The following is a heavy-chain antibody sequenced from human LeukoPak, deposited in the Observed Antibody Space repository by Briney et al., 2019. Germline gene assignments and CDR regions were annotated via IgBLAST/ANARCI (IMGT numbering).Heavy chain of an antibody. J-gene: IGHJ4*02. Sequence: GGSLRLSCAASGFTVSSNYMSWVRQAPGKGLEWVSGISGSGGSTYYADSVKGRFTISRDNSKNTLYVQMNGLRAEDTAVYYCARRCGSTCFDYWGQGTLVTVSS. V-gene: IGHV3-23*01. CDR2: ISGSGGST. D-gene: IGHD6-13*01. CDR1: GFTVSSNY. CDR3: ARRCGSTCFDY.